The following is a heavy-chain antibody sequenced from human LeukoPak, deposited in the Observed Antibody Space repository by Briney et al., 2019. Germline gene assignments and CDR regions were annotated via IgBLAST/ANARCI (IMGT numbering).Heavy chain of an antibody. CDR1: GYTFTGYY. CDR2: INPKSGST. J-gene: IGHJ4*02. V-gene: IGHV1-2*02. CDR3: ARGGIDY. Sequence: ASVTVSCKASGYTFTGYYMHWVRQAPGQGREWMGWINPKSGSTNYAQKFQGRVNMTRDTSISTVYMDLSRLTSDDTAVYYCARGGIDYWGQGTLVTVSS.